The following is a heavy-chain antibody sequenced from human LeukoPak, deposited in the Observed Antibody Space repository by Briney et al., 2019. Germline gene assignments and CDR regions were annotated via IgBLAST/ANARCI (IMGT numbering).Heavy chain of an antibody. J-gene: IGHJ6*03. V-gene: IGHV3-48*04. CDR2: ISSSGSTI. CDR3: ARDRISSSWYQVHYYYYYMDV. Sequence: GGSLRLSCAASGFTFSSYSMNWVRQAPGKGLEWVSYISSSGSTIYYADSVKGRFTISRDNAKNSLYLQMNSLRAEDTAVYYCARDRISSSWYQVHYYYYYMDVWGKGTTVTISS. D-gene: IGHD6-13*01. CDR1: GFTFSSYS.